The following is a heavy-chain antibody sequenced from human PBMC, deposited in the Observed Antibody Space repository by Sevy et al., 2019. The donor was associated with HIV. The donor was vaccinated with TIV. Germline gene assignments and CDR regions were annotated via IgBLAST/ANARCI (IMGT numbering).Heavy chain of an antibody. CDR3: TRWKGAHTIFDY. Sequence: GGSLRLSCTASGFSFGDYAMNWVRQAPGKGLGWVGFLRNKARGGTLDHAAPVKGRFTISRDDSKSIVYLQMNDLRTQDTGLYYCTRWKGAHTIFDYWGKGAL. CDR2: LRNKARGGTL. V-gene: IGHV3-49*04. J-gene: IGHJ4*02. D-gene: IGHD1-1*01. CDR1: GFSFGDYA.